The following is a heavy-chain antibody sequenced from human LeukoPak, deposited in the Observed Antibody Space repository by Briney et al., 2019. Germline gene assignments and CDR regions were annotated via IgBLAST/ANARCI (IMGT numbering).Heavy chain of an antibody. CDR3: AREFGVVPAAIWSY. CDR2: INPNSGGT. V-gene: IGHV1-2*02. CDR1: GYTFTSYY. Sequence: ASVKVSCKASGYTFTSYYMHWVRQAPGQGLEWMGWINPNSGGTNYAQKFQGRVTMTRDTSISTAYMELSRLRSDDTAVYYCAREFGVVPAAIWSYWCQGTLVTVSS. D-gene: IGHD2-2*01. J-gene: IGHJ4*02.